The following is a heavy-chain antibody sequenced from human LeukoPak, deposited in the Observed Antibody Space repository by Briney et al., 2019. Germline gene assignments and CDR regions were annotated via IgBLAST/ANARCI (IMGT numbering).Heavy chain of an antibody. CDR1: GFTFSNYA. D-gene: IGHD3-3*01. CDR3: ARDQYDTWSRRGNFDS. Sequence: PGGSLRLSCAASGFTFSNYAMSWVCQAPGRGLEWVSAISGSSGLTYYADSVKGRFTISRDNSKNTLFLQMNSLRAEDTAVFYCARDQYDTWSRRGNFDSWGQGTLVIVSS. V-gene: IGHV3-23*01. J-gene: IGHJ4*02. CDR2: ISGSSGLT.